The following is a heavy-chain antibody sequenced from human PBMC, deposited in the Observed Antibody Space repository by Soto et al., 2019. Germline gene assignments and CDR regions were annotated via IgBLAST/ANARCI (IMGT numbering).Heavy chain of an antibody. J-gene: IGHJ6*02. V-gene: IGHV4-39*01. D-gene: IGHD3-10*01. CDR2: IYYSGST. CDR3: ARRRMYYYGSGSHYTYYYYGMDV. CDR1: GGSISSSSYY. Sequence: SETLSLTCTVSGGSISSSSYYWGWIRQPPGKGLEWIGSIYYSGSTYYNPSLKSRVTISVDTSKNQFSLKLSSVTAADTAVYYCARRRMYYYGSGSHYTYYYYGMDVWGQGTTVTVSS.